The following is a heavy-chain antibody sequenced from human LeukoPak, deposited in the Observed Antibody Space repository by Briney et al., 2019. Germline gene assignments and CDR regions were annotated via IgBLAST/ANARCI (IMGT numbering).Heavy chain of an antibody. V-gene: IGHV3-30*02. J-gene: IGHJ3*02. CDR3: AKGVRGVINDAFDI. Sequence: GGSLRLSCAASAFTFSNYDMHWVRQAPGKGLEWVAFIRYDGGGDKYYADSVKGRFTISRDNSKNTLYLQVNSLRAEDTAVYYCAKGVRGVINDAFDIWGQGTMVTVSS. CDR2: IRYDGGGDK. CDR1: AFTFSNYD. D-gene: IGHD3-10*01.